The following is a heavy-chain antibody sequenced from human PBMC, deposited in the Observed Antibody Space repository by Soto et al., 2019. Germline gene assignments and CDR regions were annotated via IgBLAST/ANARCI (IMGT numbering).Heavy chain of an antibody. V-gene: IGHV4-34*01. CDR3: ARGTTAIFDY. Sequence: LETLSLTCAVYGGSFSGYYWSWIRQPPGKGLEWIGEINHSGSTNYNPSLKSRVTISVDTSKNQFSLKLSSVTAADTAVYYCARGTTAIFDYWGQGTLVTVSS. J-gene: IGHJ4*02. CDR1: GGSFSGYY. D-gene: IGHD4-4*01. CDR2: INHSGST.